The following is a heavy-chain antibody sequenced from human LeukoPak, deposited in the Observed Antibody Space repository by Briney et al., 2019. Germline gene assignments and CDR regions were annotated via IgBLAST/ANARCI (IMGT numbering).Heavy chain of an antibody. Sequence: GASVKVSCKASGYTFTGYYMHWVRQAPGQGLEWMGWINPNSGGTNYAQKFQGRVTMTRDTSISTAYMELSRLRSDDTAVYYCARTYYDFWSGYYVYWGQGTLVTVPS. CDR2: INPNSGGT. V-gene: IGHV1-2*02. J-gene: IGHJ4*02. CDR1: GYTFTGYY. CDR3: ARTYYDFWSGYYVY. D-gene: IGHD3-3*01.